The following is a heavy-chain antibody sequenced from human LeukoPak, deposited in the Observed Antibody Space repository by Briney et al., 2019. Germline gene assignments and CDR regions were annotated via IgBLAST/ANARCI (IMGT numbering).Heavy chain of an antibody. J-gene: IGHJ4*02. V-gene: IGHV3-74*01. Sequence: PGGSLRLSCAASGFTFSSYWMHWVRQAPGKGLVWVSRINSDGSTTSYADSVKGRFTISRDNAKNTLYLQMNSLRAEGTAVYYCARVAYCGGDCYSFDYWGQGTLVTVSS. CDR2: INSDGSTT. D-gene: IGHD2-21*02. CDR3: ARVAYCGGDCYSFDY. CDR1: GFTFSSYW.